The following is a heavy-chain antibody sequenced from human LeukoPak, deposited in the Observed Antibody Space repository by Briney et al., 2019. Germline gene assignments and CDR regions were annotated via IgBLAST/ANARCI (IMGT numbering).Heavy chain of an antibody. CDR1: GGSFSGYY. D-gene: IGHD3-22*01. J-gene: IGHJ4*02. Sequence: SETLSLTCAVYGGSFSGYYWGWIRQPPGKGLEWIGEINHSGSTNYNPSLKSRVTISVDTSKNQFSLKLSSVTAADTAVYYCAREETYYYDSSGYTLIAYWGQGTLVTVSS. V-gene: IGHV4-34*01. CDR3: AREETYYYDSSGYTLIAY. CDR2: INHSGST.